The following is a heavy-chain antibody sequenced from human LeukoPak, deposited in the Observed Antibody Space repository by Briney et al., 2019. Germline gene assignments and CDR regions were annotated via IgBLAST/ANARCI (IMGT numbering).Heavy chain of an antibody. D-gene: IGHD5-18*01. J-gene: IGHJ6*02. CDR1: GYTFSSYG. Sequence: SCKASGYTFSSYGMHWVRQAPGKGLEWVAVIWYDGSNKYYADSVKGRFTISRDNSKNTLYLQMNSLRAEDTAVYYCARTQKAGYSYGSSLYYYYYGMDVWGQGTTVTVSS. CDR2: IWYDGSNK. CDR3: ARTQKAGYSYGSSLYYYYYGMDV. V-gene: IGHV3-33*01.